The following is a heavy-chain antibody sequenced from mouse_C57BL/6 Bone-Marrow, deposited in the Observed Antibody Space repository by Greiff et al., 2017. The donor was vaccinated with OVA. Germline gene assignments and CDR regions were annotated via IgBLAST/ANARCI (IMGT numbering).Heavy chain of an antibody. V-gene: IGHV5-12*01. Sequence: EVQLVESGGGLVQPGGSLKLSCAASGFTFSDYYMYWVRQTPEKRLEWVAYISNGGGSTYYPDTVKGRFTISRDNAKNTLYLQMSRLKSEDTAMYYCARVDYGRAMDYWGQGTSVTVSS. J-gene: IGHJ4*01. CDR2: ISNGGGST. D-gene: IGHD1-1*01. CDR1: GFTFSDYY. CDR3: ARVDYGRAMDY.